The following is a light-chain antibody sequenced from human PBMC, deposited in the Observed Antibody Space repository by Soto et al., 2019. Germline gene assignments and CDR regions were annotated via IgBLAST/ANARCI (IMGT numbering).Light chain of an antibody. CDR3: SSHTGSTVV. V-gene: IGLV2-14*03. Sequence: QSALTQPASVSGSPGQSINISCTGTSSDVGTYNFVSWYQHHPGKAPKLIIYDVSSRPSGVSNRFSGSKSGNTASLTISGLQSEDEADYYCSSHTGSTVVFGGGTKLTVL. CDR2: DVS. CDR1: SSDVGTYNF. J-gene: IGLJ2*01.